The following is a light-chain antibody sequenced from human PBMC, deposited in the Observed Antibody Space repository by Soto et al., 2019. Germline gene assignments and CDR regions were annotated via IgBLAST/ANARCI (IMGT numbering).Light chain of an antibody. CDR1: QSVSSY. V-gene: IGKV3-11*01. J-gene: IGKJ1*01. Sequence: EIVLTQSPATLSLSPGERATLSCRASQSVSSYLAWYQQKPGQAPRLLMYEVSTRATGIPARFSGGGSGTDFTLTISSLEPEDFAAYYCQQRTNWPRTFGQGTKV. CDR2: EVS. CDR3: QQRTNWPRT.